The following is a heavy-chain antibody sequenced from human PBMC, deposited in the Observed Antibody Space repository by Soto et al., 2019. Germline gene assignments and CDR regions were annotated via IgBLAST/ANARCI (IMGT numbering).Heavy chain of an antibody. CDR3: ARPYGGNWFDY. Sequence: SXTLSLTCTVSGGSMSSSSYYWCWIRQPPGKGLEWIGSIYYSGSTYYNPSLKSRVTISVDTSKNQFSLKLSSVTAADTAVYYCARPYGGNWFDYWGQGTLVTVSS. CDR1: GGSMSSSSYY. V-gene: IGHV4-39*01. D-gene: IGHD2-15*01. CDR2: IYYSGST. J-gene: IGHJ4*02.